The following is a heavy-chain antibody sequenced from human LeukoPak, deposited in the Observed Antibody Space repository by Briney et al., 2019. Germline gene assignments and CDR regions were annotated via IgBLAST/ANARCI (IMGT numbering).Heavy chain of an antibody. CDR1: GGSISSYY. V-gene: IGHV4-59*12. CDR2: IYYSGST. CDR3: ARDNPSGYTYGYEHYFYYIDV. J-gene: IGHJ6*03. Sequence: SETLSLTCTVSGGSISSYYWSWIRQPPGKGLEWIGYIYYSGSTNYNPSLKSRVTISVDTSKNQFSLRLTSVTAADTALYYCARDNPSGYTYGYEHYFYYIDVWGKGTTVTVSS. D-gene: IGHD5-18*01.